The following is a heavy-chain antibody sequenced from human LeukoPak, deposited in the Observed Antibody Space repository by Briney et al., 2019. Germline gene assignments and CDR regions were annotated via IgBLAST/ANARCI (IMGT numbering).Heavy chain of an antibody. CDR1: GYTFTSYD. V-gene: IGHV1-8*01. CDR3: ARGGGPYASTGFFAGPFDY. CDR2: MNPNSGNT. D-gene: IGHD6-19*01. Sequence: GASMKVSCKASGYTFTSYDINWVRQATGQGLEWMGWMNPNSGNTGYAQKFQGRVNMTRNTSISTAYMVLSSLRSDDTAVYYCARGGGPYASTGFFAGPFDYWGQGTLVSVSS. J-gene: IGHJ4*02.